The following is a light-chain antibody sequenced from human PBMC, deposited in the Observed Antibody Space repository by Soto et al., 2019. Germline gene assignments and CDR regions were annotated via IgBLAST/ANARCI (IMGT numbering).Light chain of an antibody. Sequence: DVQLTQSPSSLSAFVGARITITCQASQDIDNYLNWFQQKVGEAPKLLINDAAELEAGVPSRFGGSGSGTEFTLTISSLQPEDTAAYYCQQYDDLPYTFGQGTKVDTK. J-gene: IGKJ2*01. CDR2: DAA. CDR3: QQYDDLPYT. V-gene: IGKV1-33*01. CDR1: QDIDNY.